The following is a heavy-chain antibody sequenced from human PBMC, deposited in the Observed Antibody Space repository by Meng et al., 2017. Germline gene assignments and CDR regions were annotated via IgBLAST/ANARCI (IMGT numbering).Heavy chain of an antibody. CDR1: GFTFSSYW. J-gene: IGHJ6*02. CDR2: INSDGSST. CDR3: ARDDYDILTALVPYYYYYGMDV. Sequence: GESLKISCAASGFTFSSYWMRWVRQAPGKGLVWVSRINSDGSSTSYADSVKGRFTISRDNAKNTLYLQMNSLRAEDTAVYYCARDDYDILTALVPYYYYYGMDVWGQGTTVTISS. V-gene: IGHV3-74*01. D-gene: IGHD3-9*01.